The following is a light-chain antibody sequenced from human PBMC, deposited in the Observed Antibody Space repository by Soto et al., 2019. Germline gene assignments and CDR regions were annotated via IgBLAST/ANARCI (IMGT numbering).Light chain of an antibody. CDR3: QQRSNWPYT. V-gene: IGKV3-11*01. CDR2: DAS. CDR1: QSVSSY. J-gene: IGKJ2*01. Sequence: EIVLTQSPATLSLSPGERATLSCRASQSVSSYLAWYQQKPGQAPRLLIYDASNRATGIPARFSGSGSGTGFTLTISSLEPEDFALYYCQQRSNWPYTFGQGTKLEIK.